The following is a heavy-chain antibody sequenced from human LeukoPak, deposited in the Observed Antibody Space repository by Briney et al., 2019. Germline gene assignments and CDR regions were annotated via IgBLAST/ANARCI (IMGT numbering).Heavy chain of an antibody. Sequence: PGGSLRLSCAASGFTFRNHGMHWVRQAPGKGLEWVAVIWYDGSNQYYTDSVKGRFTISRDNSKNTLDLQMNSLRAEDTAVYYCVRDRPHNWFDPWGQGTLVTVSS. CDR1: GFTFRNHG. CDR2: IWYDGSNQ. V-gene: IGHV3-33*01. D-gene: IGHD6-6*01. CDR3: VRDRPHNWFDP. J-gene: IGHJ5*02.